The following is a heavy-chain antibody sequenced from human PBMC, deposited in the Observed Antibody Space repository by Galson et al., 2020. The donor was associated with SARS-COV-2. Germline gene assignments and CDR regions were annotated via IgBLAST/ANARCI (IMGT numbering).Heavy chain of an antibody. CDR3: AGGRGLEGITICGVVVYYYGMDV. CDR2: INPSGGST. V-gene: IGHV1-46*01. Sequence: ASVKVSCKASGYTFTSYYMHWVRQAPGQGLEWMGIINPSGGSTSYAQKFQGRVTMTRDTSTSTVYMELSSLRSEDTAVYYCAGGRGLEGITICGVVVYYYGMDVWGQGTTVTVS. D-gene: IGHD3-3*01. J-gene: IGHJ6*02. CDR1: GYTFTSYY.